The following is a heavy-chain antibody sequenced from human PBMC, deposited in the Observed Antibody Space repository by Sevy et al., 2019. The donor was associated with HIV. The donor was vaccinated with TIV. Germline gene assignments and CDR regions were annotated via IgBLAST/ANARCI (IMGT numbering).Heavy chain of an antibody. V-gene: IGHV3-21*01. D-gene: IGHD2-15*01. J-gene: IGHJ4*02. CDR1: GFTFSNYG. CDR2: ISTSSSYI. CDR3: AGGPHCSGSSCYFYPRMFYFDY. Sequence: GGSLRLSCAASGFTFSNYGMNWVRQAPGKGLEWVSSISTSSSYIYYADSVKGRFTISRDNTKNSLYLQMNSLRAEDTAVYYCAGGPHCSGSSCYFYPRMFYFDYGGQGTLVTVSS.